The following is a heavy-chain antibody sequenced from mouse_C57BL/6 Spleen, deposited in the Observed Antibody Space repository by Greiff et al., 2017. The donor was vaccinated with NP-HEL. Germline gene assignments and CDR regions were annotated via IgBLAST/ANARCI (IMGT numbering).Heavy chain of an antibody. CDR2: ISSGGDYI. CDR3: TRGVTYSYYYAMDY. D-gene: IGHD2-10*01. J-gene: IGHJ4*01. Sequence: EVQRVESGEGLVKPGGSLKLSCAASGFTFSSYAMSWVRQTPEKRLEWVAYISSGGDYIYYADTVKGRFTISRDNARNTLYLQMSSLKSEDTAMYYCTRGVTYSYYYAMDYWGQGTSVTVSS. V-gene: IGHV5-9-1*02. CDR1: GFTFSSYA.